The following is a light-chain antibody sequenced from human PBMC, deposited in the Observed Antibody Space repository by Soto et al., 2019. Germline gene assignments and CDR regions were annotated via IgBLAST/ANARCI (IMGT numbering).Light chain of an antibody. J-gene: IGKJ1*01. CDR2: DAS. CDR1: QSIGNW. V-gene: IGKV1-5*01. Sequence: DIQMTQSPSTVSASVGDRVTITCRASQSIGNWLAWYQQKPGKAPKLLIYDASSLESGVPSRFSGSGSGTEFTLTISSLQPDDFATYYCQQYNSYSSTFGHGTKVDIK. CDR3: QQYNSYSST.